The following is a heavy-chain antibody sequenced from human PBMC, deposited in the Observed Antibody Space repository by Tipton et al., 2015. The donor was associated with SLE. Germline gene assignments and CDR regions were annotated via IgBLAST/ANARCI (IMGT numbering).Heavy chain of an antibody. CDR3: AREGIEMATIGN. CDR2: INHSGST. J-gene: IGHJ3*01. V-gene: IGHV4-34*01. D-gene: IGHD5-24*01. CDR1: GGSFSGYS. Sequence: TLSLTCAVYGGSFSGYSWSWIRQPPGKGLEWIGEINHSGSTNYNPSLTSRFTISVDTSKNQFSLKLSSVTAADTAVYYCAREGIEMATIGNWGQGTMVTVSS.